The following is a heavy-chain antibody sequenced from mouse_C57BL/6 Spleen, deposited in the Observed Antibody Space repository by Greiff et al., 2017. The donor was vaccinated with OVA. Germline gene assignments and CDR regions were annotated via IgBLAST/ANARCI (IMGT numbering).Heavy chain of an antibody. J-gene: IGHJ4*01. Sequence: VQLQQSGAELVKPGASVKISCKASGYAFSSYWMNWVKQRPGKGLEWIGQIYPGDGDTNYNGKFKGKATLTADKSSNTAYMQLSSLSSEDSAVYFCAREGLLRTMDYWGQGTSVTVSS. CDR1: GYAFSSYW. CDR3: AREGLLRTMDY. V-gene: IGHV1-80*01. CDR2: IYPGDGDT. D-gene: IGHD1-1*01.